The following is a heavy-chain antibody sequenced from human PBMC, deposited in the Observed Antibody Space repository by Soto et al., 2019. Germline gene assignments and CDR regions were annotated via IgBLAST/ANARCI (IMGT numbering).Heavy chain of an antibody. Sequence: AQLVESGGGLVQPGGSLRLSCAASRFSFITSNMNWVRQAPGKGLEWVSYISTNSSTIYYADSVKGRFTISRDNAKNSLYLQMNSLRDGDTAVYYCAIGGYPDYWGQGTLVTVSS. CDR2: ISTNSSTI. D-gene: IGHD5-12*01. V-gene: IGHV3-48*02. CDR3: AIGGYPDY. CDR1: RFSFITSN. J-gene: IGHJ4*02.